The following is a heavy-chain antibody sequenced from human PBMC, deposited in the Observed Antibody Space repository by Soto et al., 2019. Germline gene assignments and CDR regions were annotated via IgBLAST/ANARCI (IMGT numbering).Heavy chain of an antibody. CDR3: AREMATSEAFDI. CDR1: GGSISSYY. CDR2: IYYGGST. D-gene: IGHD5-12*01. V-gene: IGHV4-59*01. Sequence: QVQLQESGPGLVKPSETLSLTCTVSGGSISSYYWSWIRQPPGKGLEWIGYIYYGGSTNYNPSLKSRVTISVDTSKNQFSLKLSSVTAADTAVYYCAREMATSEAFDIWGQGTMVTVSS. J-gene: IGHJ3*02.